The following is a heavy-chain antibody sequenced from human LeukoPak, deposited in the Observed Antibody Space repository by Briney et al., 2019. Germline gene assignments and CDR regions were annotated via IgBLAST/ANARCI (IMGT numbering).Heavy chain of an antibody. CDR3: SRLPDYGSSGYYFVALAFDI. J-gene: IGHJ3*02. D-gene: IGHD3-22*01. Sequence: GGSLRLSCAASGFTFSSYSMNWVRQAPGKGLEWVSSISSSSSSYIYYADSVKGRFTISRDNAKNSLYLQMNSLRAEDTAVYHCSRLPDYGSSGYYFVALAFDIWGQGTMVTVSS. V-gene: IGHV3-21*01. CDR1: GFTFSSYS. CDR2: ISSSSSSYI.